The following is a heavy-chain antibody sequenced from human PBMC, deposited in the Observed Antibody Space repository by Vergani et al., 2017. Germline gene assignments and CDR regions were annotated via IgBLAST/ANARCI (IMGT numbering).Heavy chain of an antibody. D-gene: IGHD4-17*01. V-gene: IGHV4-59*01. CDR1: GGSISSYY. J-gene: IGHJ4*02. Sequence: QVQLQESGPGLVKPSETLSLTCTVSGGSISSYYWSWIRQPPGKGLEWIGYIYYSGSTNYNPSLKSRVTISVDTSKNQFSLKLSSVTAADTAVYYCARVDGAPPAAFDYWGQGTLVTVSS. CDR2: IYYSGST. CDR3: ARVDGAPPAAFDY.